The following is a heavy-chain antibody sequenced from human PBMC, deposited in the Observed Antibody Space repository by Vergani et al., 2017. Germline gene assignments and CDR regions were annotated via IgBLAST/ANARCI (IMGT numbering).Heavy chain of an antibody. CDR1: GFTFSACP. CDR3: ARGRRRSSLYGGLNWFDP. Sequence: VQLLQSGGGVIQPGGSVRLSCAASGFTFSACPMTWVRQAPGKGLEWIGEINHSGSTNYNPSLKSRVTISVDTSKNQFSLKLSSVTAADTAVYYCARGRRRSSLYGGLNWFDPWGQGTLVTVSS. J-gene: IGHJ5*02. D-gene: IGHD4-23*01. V-gene: IGHV4-34*01. CDR2: INHSGST.